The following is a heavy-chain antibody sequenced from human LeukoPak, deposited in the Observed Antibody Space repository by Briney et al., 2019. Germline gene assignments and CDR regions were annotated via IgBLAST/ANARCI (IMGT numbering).Heavy chain of an antibody. CDR3: ARGRNLEWFDY. V-gene: IGHV4-30-4*01. D-gene: IGHD3-3*01. J-gene: IGHJ5*01. Sequence: SQTLSLTCTVSGGSISSGDYYWSWIRQPPGTGLEWIGYIYYSGSTYYNPSLKSRVTISVDTSKNQFSLKLNSVTAADTAVYYCARGRNLEWFDYWGQGTLVTVSS. CDR1: GGSISSGDYY. CDR2: IYYSGST.